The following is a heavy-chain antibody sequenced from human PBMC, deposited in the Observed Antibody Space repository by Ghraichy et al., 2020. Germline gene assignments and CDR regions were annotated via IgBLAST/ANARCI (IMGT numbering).Heavy chain of an antibody. CDR1: GGTFSSYA. D-gene: IGHD2-15*01. V-gene: IGHV1-69*13. J-gene: IGHJ4*02. Sequence: SVKVSCKASGGTFSSYAISWVRQAPGQGLEWTGGIIPIFGTANYAQKFQGRVTITADESTSTAYMELSSLRSEDTAVYYCARDKNCSGGSCYSHAFFDYWGQGTLVTVSS. CDR2: IIPIFGTA. CDR3: ARDKNCSGGSCYSHAFFDY.